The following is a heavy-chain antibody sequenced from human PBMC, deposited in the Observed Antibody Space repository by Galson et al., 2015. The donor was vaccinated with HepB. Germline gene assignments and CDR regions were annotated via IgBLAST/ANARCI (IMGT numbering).Heavy chain of an antibody. CDR3: ARGDIVVVPAAYYYYYYMDV. CDR1: GYTFTSYA. CDR2: INAGNGNT. J-gene: IGHJ6*03. D-gene: IGHD2-2*01. V-gene: IGHV1-3*01. Sequence: SVKVSCKASGYTFTSYAMHWVRQAPGQRLEWMGWINAGNGNTKYSQKFQGRVTITADESTSTAYMELSSLRSEDTAVYYCARGDIVVVPAAYYYYYYMDVWGKGTTVTVSS.